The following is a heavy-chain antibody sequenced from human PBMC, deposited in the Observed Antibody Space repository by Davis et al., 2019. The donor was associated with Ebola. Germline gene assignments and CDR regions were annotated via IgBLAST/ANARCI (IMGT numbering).Heavy chain of an antibody. D-gene: IGHD3-10*01. V-gene: IGHV3-11*06. CDR1: GFSFSNNY. Sequence: GESLKISCAASGFSFSNNYMSWIRQAPGKGLEWLSYISSRSSYTNYADSVKGRFTISRDNSKNTLYLQMNSLRAEDTAVYYCARSYYYWGQGTLVTVSS. CDR2: ISSRSSYT. CDR3: ARSYYY. J-gene: IGHJ4*02.